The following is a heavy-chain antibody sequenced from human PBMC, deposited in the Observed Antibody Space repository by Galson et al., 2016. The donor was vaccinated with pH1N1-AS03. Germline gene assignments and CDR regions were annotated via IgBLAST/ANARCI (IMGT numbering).Heavy chain of an antibody. CDR1: GYSFTRYA. Sequence: SVKVSCKASGYSFTRYAVHWVRQAPGQRLEWMGWINAGTGNTKSSQQFQARLTITRDTSASTVYMELRGLGTGDTAVYYCARNVAEAEAVTHSPYGMDVWGRGTTVSVSS. CDR2: INAGTGNT. CDR3: ARNVAEAEAVTHSPYGMDV. J-gene: IGHJ6*02. D-gene: IGHD6-19*01. V-gene: IGHV1-3*01.